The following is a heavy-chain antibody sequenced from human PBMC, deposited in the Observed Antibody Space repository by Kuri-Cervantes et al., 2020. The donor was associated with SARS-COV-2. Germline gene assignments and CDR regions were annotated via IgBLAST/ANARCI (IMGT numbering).Heavy chain of an antibody. Sequence: SETLSLTCTVSGGSISSYCWSWIRQPAGKGLEWIGRIYTSGSTNYNPSLKSRVTMSVDTSKNQFSLKLSSVTAADTAVYYCARGPSTVTRGAFDIWGQGTMVTVSS. J-gene: IGHJ3*02. CDR3: ARGPSTVTRGAFDI. CDR1: GGSISSYC. D-gene: IGHD4-17*01. V-gene: IGHV4-4*07. CDR2: IYTSGST.